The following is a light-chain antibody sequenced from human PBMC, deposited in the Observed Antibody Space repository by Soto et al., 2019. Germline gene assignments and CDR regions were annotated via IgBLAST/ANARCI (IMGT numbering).Light chain of an antibody. J-gene: IGKJ1*01. CDR3: QQRHNWTRT. CDR1: QRVSTF. Sequence: VLTQSPGTLSVSPGDSATLSCRASQRVSTFLAWYQQRTGQAPRLLISEESNRATGIPDRVSGSGSGTDFTLTISSLEPEDFAVYYCQQRHNWTRTCGQGTKVDIK. V-gene: IGKV3-11*01. CDR2: EES.